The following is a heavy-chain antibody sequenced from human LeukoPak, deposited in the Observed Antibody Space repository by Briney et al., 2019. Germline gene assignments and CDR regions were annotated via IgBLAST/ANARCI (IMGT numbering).Heavy chain of an antibody. CDR3: ARGMRLFKYSMDV. D-gene: IGHD3-22*01. J-gene: IGHJ6*02. CDR1: GGSISSYY. Sequence: SETLSLTCTVSGGSISSYYWSWIRQPPGKGLEWIGYIYYSGSTNYNPSLKSRVTISVDTSKNQFSLKLSSVTAADTAVYYCARGMRLFKYSMDVWGQGTTVTVSS. V-gene: IGHV4-59*01. CDR2: IYYSGST.